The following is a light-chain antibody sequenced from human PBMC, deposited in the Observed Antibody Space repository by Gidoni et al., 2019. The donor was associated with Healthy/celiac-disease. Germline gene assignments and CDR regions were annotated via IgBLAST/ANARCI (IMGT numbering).Light chain of an antibody. CDR2: DNS. CDR3: QSYDSSLSVV. J-gene: IGLJ2*01. Sequence: QSVLTQPPSVSGAPGQRVTISCTGSSSNIGAGYDVPGYQQLPGTAPKLLIYDNSNRPSGVPDRFSGSKSGTSASLAITGLQAEDEADYYCQSYDSSLSVVFGGGTKLTVL. V-gene: IGLV1-40*01. CDR1: SSNIGAGYD.